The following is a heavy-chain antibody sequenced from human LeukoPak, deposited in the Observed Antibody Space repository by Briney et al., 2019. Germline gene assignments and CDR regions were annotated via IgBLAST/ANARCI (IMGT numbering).Heavy chain of an antibody. J-gene: IGHJ5*02. CDR2: ISAYNGNT. CDR1: GYTITSYG. V-gene: IGHV1-18*01. Sequence: APVKVSCKASGYTITSYGISWVRQAPGQGHEWMRWISAYNGNTNYAQKLQGRVTMTTDTSTSTAYLALRCLRSDDTAVYYCARGSADRWLPYLGWFDPWGQGTLVTVSS. D-gene: IGHD5-24*01. CDR3: ARGSADRWLPYLGWFDP.